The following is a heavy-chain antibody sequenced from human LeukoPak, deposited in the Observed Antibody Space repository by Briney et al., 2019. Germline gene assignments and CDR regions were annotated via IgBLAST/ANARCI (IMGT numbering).Heavy chain of an antibody. V-gene: IGHV5-51*01. CDR1: GYSFTSYW. CDR2: IYPGDSDT. J-gene: IGHJ3*02. D-gene: IGHD5-24*01. Sequence: GESLKISCKGSGYSFTSYWIGWVRQMPGKGLEWMGIIYPGDSDTRYSPSFQGQVTISADKSISTAYLQWSSLKASDTAMYYCARPGVEMATNGAFDIWGQGTMVTVSS. CDR3: ARPGVEMATNGAFDI.